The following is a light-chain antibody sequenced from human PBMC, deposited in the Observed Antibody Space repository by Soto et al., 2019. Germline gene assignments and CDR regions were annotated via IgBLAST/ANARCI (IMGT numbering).Light chain of an antibody. Sequence: DIQMTQSPSSLSASVGDRVTITCRASQSISVYLNWYQQKPGKAPKPLIFSATSLQSGVPSRFSGSGSGADFTLTISSLQPEDFATYYCQQSYSKPALTFGGGTKVEIK. J-gene: IGKJ4*01. CDR3: QQSYSKPALT. CDR1: QSISVY. CDR2: SAT. V-gene: IGKV1-39*01.